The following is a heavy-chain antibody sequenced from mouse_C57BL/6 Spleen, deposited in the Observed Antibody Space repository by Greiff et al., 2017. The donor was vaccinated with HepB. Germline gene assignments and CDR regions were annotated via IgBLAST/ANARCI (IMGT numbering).Heavy chain of an antibody. J-gene: IGHJ1*03. V-gene: IGHV1-69*01. CDR3: ARLTTVVGRDWYFDV. CDR2: IDPSDSYT. CDR1: GYTFTSYW. Sequence: QVQLQQSGAELVMPGASVKLSCKASGYTFTSYWMHWVKQRPGQGLEWIGEIDPSDSYTNYNHKFKGKSTLTVDTSSSTAYMQLSSLTSEDSAVYYCARLTTVVGRDWYFDVWGTGTTVTVSS. D-gene: IGHD1-1*01.